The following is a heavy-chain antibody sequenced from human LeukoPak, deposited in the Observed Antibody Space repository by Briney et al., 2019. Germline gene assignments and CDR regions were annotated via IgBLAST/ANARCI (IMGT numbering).Heavy chain of an antibody. D-gene: IGHD3-10*01. CDR3: ARARVGVRGVIPPGYYYGMDV. J-gene: IGHJ6*02. Sequence: SGTLSLTCAVYGGSFSGYYWSWIRQPPGKGLEWIGEINHSGSTNYNPSLKSRVTISVDTSKNQFSLKLSSVTAADTAVYYCARARVGVRGVIPPGYYYGMDVWGQGTTVTVSS. V-gene: IGHV4-34*01. CDR1: GGSFSGYY. CDR2: INHSGST.